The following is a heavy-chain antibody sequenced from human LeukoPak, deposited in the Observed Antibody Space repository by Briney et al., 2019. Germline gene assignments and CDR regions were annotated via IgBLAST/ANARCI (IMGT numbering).Heavy chain of an antibody. CDR3: TTDSSSSELDY. D-gene: IGHD6-6*01. CDR2: IKSKTDGGTT. J-gene: IGHJ4*02. Sequence: GGSLRLSCAASGFTFSNAWMSWVRQAPGKGLKWVGRIKSKTDGGTTDYAAPVKGRFTISRDDSKNTLYLQMNSLKTEDTAVYYCTTDSSSSELDYWGQGTLVTVSS. V-gene: IGHV3-15*01. CDR1: GFTFSNAW.